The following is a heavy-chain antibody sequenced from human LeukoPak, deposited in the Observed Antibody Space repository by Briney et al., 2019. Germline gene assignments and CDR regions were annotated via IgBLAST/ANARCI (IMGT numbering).Heavy chain of an antibody. Sequence: ASVKVSCKASGYTFTSYGISWVRQAPGQGLEWMGWISAYNGNTNYAQKLQGRVTMTTDTSTSTAYMELRSLRSDDTAVYYCARVVEYSSSYYYYYYMDVWGKGTTVTISS. J-gene: IGHJ6*03. CDR3: ARVVEYSSSYYYYYYMDV. D-gene: IGHD6-13*01. CDR1: GYTFTSYG. V-gene: IGHV1-18*01. CDR2: ISAYNGNT.